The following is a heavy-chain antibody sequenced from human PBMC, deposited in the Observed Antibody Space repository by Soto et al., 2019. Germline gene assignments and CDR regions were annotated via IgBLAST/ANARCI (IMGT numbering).Heavy chain of an antibody. CDR3: ARIGGKAEYSCYDFQP. V-gene: IGHV1-69*02. CDR2: IIPILGIA. CDR1: GGTFSSYT. D-gene: IGHD5-12*01. J-gene: IGHJ1*01. Sequence: QVQLVQSGAEVKKPGSSVKVSCKASGGTFSSYTISWVRQAPGQGLEWVGRIIPILGIANYAQKFQGRVTITANKSTSTAYMELSSLRSEDTAVYYCARIGGKAEYSCYDFQPCGQGTLVTVSS.